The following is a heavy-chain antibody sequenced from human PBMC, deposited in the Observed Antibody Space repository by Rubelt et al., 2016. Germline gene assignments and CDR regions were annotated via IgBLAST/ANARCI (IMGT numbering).Heavy chain of an antibody. CDR2: ISADNGNT. D-gene: IGHD1-1*01. CDR3: ARGRTDYYYGMDV. V-gene: IGHV1-18*01. J-gene: IGHJ6*02. CDR1: GYSFASHG. Sequence: QVQLVQSGGEVKKPGASVKVSCKAAGYSFASHGINWVRRAPGQGLEWMGWISADNGNTHYAQKLLGRVTMTRDTSTSTVYMELSSLRSEDTAVYYCARGRTDYYYGMDVWGQGTTVTVSS.